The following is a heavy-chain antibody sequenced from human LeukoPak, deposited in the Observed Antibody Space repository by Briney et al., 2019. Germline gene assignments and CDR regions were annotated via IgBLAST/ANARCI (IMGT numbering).Heavy chain of an antibody. CDR2: INPNSGGT. CDR3: ARKSMGYCSGGSCYSDASDI. Sequence: ASVKVSCKASAYTFTGYYMHWVRQAPGQGLEWMGRINPNSGGTNYAQKFQGRVTMTRDTSISTAYMELSRLRSDDMAVYYCARKSMGYCSGGSCYSDASDICGQGTMVTVSS. J-gene: IGHJ3*02. CDR1: AYTFTGYY. V-gene: IGHV1-2*06. D-gene: IGHD2-15*01.